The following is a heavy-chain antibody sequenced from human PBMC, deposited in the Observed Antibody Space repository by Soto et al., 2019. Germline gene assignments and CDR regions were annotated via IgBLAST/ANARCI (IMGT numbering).Heavy chain of an antibody. CDR3: ARARGRIYSSSWPLDY. Sequence: GGSLRLSCAASGFTFSSYEMNWVRQAPGKGLEWVSYISSSGSTIYYADSVKGRFTISRDNAKNSLYLQMNSLRAEDTAVYYCARARGRIYSSSWPLDYWGQGTLVTVSS. CDR2: ISSSGSTI. J-gene: IGHJ4*02. D-gene: IGHD6-13*01. V-gene: IGHV3-48*03. CDR1: GFTFSSYE.